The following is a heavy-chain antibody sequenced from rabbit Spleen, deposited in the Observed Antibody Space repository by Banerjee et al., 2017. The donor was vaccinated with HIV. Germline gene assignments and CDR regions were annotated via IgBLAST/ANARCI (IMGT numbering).Heavy chain of an antibody. CDR1: GFSFSSSHW. CDR2: IYTGSSGST. D-gene: IGHD6-1*01. Sequence: QSLEESGGDPVKPGASLTLTCKASGFSFSSSHWISWVRQAPGKGLEWIACIYTGSSGSTYYATWAKGRFTISKASSTTVTLQMTSLTAADTATYFCMRGRYGGVGYAFALDPWGPGTLVTVS. CDR3: MRGRYGGVGYAFALDP. V-gene: IGHV1S40*01. J-gene: IGHJ2*01.